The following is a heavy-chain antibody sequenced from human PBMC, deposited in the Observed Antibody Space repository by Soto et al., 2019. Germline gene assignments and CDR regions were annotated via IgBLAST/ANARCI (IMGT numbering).Heavy chain of an antibody. V-gene: IGHV4-59*12. D-gene: IGHD6-25*01. Sequence: PSETLSLTCIVSGGSITSYPWSWIRQFPGKGLEWIAYTSYTGNTNYNPSLQSRVTISVDTSQNQVSLKLSSVTAADTAVYYCARGLHATNLERDVFDFRTQRSTVPVSS. CDR2: TSYTGNT. CDR1: GGSITSYP. CDR3: ARGLHATNLERDVFDF. J-gene: IGHJ3*01.